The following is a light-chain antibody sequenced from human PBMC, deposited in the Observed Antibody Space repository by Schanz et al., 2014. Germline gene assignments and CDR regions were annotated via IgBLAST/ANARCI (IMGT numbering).Light chain of an antibody. J-gene: IGLJ2*01. CDR1: SSDVGGYNY. CDR3: SSYAGANTLV. CDR2: DVS. Sequence: QSVLTQPPSVSGSPGQSITISCTGTSSDVGGYNYVSWYQHHPGRAPKLMIFDVSNRPSGVSNRFSGSKSGNTASLTISGLQAEDEADYYCSSYAGANTLVFGGGTKLTVL. V-gene: IGLV2-14*03.